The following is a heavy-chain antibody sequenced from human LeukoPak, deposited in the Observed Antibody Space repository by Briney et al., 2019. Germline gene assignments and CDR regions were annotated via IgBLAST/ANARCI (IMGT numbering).Heavy chain of an antibody. CDR1: GFIFSSYE. V-gene: IGHV3-48*03. J-gene: IGHJ4*02. D-gene: IGHD1-1*01. CDR2: ISGSDGTI. Sequence: PGGSLRLSCVASGFIFSSYEMNWVRQAPGKGLEWVSFISGSDGTIYYADSVKGRFTISRDNAKKSVYLQMNSLRAKDTAVYYCTRKFPGTVYFDDWGQGTLVTVSS. CDR3: TRKFPGTVYFDD.